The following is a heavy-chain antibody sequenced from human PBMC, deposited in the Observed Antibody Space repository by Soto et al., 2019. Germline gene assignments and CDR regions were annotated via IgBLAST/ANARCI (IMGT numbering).Heavy chain of an antibody. Sequence: PGGSLRLSCAASGFTFSAFGIHWVRQAPGKGLEWVAVISYDGSHQYYAESVKGRFTISRDNSKNTLFLQMNSLRVEDTAVYYCGKDIAHYYYGMDVWGQGTTVTVSS. CDR3: GKDIAHYYYGMDV. V-gene: IGHV3-30*18. CDR1: GFTFSAFG. J-gene: IGHJ6*02. CDR2: ISYDGSHQ. D-gene: IGHD3-16*02.